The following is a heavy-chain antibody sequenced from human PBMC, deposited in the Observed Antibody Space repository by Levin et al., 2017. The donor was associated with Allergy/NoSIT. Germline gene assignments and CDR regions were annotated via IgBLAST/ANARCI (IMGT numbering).Heavy chain of an antibody. CDR1: GFTFSRHA. V-gene: IGHV3-23*01. CDR3: VRDYRIEPTPSFPLDS. J-gene: IGHJ4*02. D-gene: IGHD2/OR15-2a*01. Sequence: GGSLRLSCAASGFTFSRHAMSWVRQAPGKGLEWVSGIIEDGRDIYYADSVKGRFTISRDNSMNTFFLQMDSLRVEDTAVYYCVRDYRIEPTPSFPLDSWGQGILDTVSS. CDR2: IIEDGRDI.